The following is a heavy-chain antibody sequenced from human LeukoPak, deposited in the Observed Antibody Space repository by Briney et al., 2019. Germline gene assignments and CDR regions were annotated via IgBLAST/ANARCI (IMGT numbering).Heavy chain of an antibody. CDR1: GGSISSGSYY. V-gene: IGHV4-61*02. J-gene: IGHJ4*02. CDR2: IYTSGST. D-gene: IGHD3-22*01. Sequence: PSETLSLTCTVSGGSISSGSYYWSWIRQPAGKGLEWIGRIYTSGSTNYNPSLKSRVTISVDTSKNQFSLKLSSVTAADTAVYYCARDRAPYDSSGYAFDYWGQGTLVTVSS. CDR3: ARDRAPYDSSGYAFDY.